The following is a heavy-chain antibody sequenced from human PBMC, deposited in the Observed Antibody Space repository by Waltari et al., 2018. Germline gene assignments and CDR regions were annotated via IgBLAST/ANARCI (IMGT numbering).Heavy chain of an antibody. Sequence: EVQLVQSGAEVKRPGQSLKISCKVSGYSFTSYWIGWVRQMPGKGLEWMGIILPGDSETNYSPAFQDQVSNAADRPISTAHVQWSRQKASGAAMDYCARLPDPVWIDTWGQGTLVTVSS. CDR1: GYSFTSYW. V-gene: IGHV5-51*04. J-gene: IGHJ5*02. CDR2: ILPGDSET. CDR3: ARLPDPVWIDT.